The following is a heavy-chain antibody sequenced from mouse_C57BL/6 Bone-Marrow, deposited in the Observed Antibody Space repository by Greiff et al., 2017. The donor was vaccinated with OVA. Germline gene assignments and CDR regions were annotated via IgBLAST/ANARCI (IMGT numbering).Heavy chain of an antibody. D-gene: IGHD1-1*01. Sequence: QVQLQQPGAELVMPGASVKLSCKASGYTFTSYWMHWVKQRPGQGLEWIGEIDPPDSYTNYNQKFKGKSTLTVDKSSSTAYMQLSSLTSEDSAVYYCARERTTVVATGYFDVWGTGTTVTVSS. CDR3: ARERTTVVATGYFDV. CDR1: GYTFTSYW. V-gene: IGHV1-69*01. J-gene: IGHJ1*03. CDR2: IDPPDSYT.